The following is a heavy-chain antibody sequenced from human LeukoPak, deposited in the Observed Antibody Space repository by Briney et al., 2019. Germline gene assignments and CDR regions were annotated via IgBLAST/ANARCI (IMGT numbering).Heavy chain of an antibody. CDR2: MNPNSGNT. J-gene: IGHJ4*02. Sequence: ASVKVSCKASGYTFTSYDINWVRQAPGQGLEWMGWMNPNSGNTGYAQKFQGRVTMTRNTSISTAYMELSSLRSEDTAVYYCALAYCGGHCYSSFDYWGQGTLVTVSP. D-gene: IGHD2-21*02. V-gene: IGHV1-8*01. CDR3: ALAYCGGHCYSSFDY. CDR1: GYTFTSYD.